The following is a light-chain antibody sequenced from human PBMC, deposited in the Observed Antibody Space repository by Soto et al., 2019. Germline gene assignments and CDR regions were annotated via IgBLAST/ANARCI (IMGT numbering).Light chain of an antibody. V-gene: IGLV2-14*01. CDR2: EVS. CDR3: SSYTTSNTPLYV. CDR1: SSDTAGYNY. Sequence: QSALTQPASVSGSPGQSITISCTGTSSDTAGYNYVSWYQQHPGKAPKLMIYEVSNRPSGVSNRFSGSQSGNTASLTISGLQAEDEANYYCSSYTTSNTPLYVFGTGTKVT. J-gene: IGLJ1*01.